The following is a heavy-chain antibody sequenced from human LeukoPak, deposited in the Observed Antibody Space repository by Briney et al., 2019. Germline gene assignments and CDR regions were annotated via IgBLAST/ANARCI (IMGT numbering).Heavy chain of an antibody. Sequence: SETLSLTCTVSGGSISSGGYYWSWIRQHPGKGPEWIGYIYYSGSTYYNPSLKSRVTISVDTSKNQFSLKLSSVTAADTAVYYCARAHHNLGYCSGGSCDTWFDPWGQGTLVTVSS. J-gene: IGHJ5*02. D-gene: IGHD2-15*01. CDR1: GGSISSGGYY. V-gene: IGHV4-31*03. CDR3: ARAHHNLGYCSGGSCDTWFDP. CDR2: IYYSGST.